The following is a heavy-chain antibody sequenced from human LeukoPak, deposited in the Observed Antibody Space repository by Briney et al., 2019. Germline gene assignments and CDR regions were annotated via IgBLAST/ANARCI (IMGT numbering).Heavy chain of an antibody. D-gene: IGHD3-10*01. CDR3: GRDRGQGHYYGSGSAVAFDT. CDR2: IYYSGST. CDR1: GGSISSYY. V-gene: IGHV4-59*01. Sequence: PSETLSLNGTVSGGSISSYYWSWIRQPPGKGLEWMGNIYYSGSTNYNPSLKSLVTISVNTSNKQFSLKRSPGTAATAAVYYAGRDRGQGHYYGSGSAVAFDTWGQGTMVTVSS. J-gene: IGHJ3*02.